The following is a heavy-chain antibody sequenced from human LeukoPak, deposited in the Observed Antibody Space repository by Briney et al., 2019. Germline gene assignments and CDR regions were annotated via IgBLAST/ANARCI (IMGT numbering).Heavy chain of an antibody. Sequence: SETLSLTCTVSGGSISTSYYYWGWIRQPPGKGLEWIGNIHNSESTYYNPSLKSRVTISVDTSKNQFSLKLSSVTAADTAVYYCARRYSGSYYVYFQHWGQGTLVTVSS. D-gene: IGHD1-26*01. J-gene: IGHJ1*01. V-gene: IGHV4-39*01. CDR1: GGSISTSYYY. CDR2: IHNSEST. CDR3: ARRYSGSYYVYFQH.